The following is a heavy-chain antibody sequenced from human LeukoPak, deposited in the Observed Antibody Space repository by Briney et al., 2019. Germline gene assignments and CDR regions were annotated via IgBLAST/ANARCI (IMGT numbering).Heavy chain of an antibody. CDR2: IYYSGST. D-gene: IGHD4-23*01. Sequence: SETLSLTCTVSGGSISSYYWSWIRQPPGKGLEWIGYIYYSGSTNYNPSLKSRVTISVDTSKNQFSLKLSSVTAADTAVYYCARVLFTVVAVPFDAFDIWSQGTMVTVSS. V-gene: IGHV4-59*01. J-gene: IGHJ3*02. CDR1: GGSISSYY. CDR3: ARVLFTVVAVPFDAFDI.